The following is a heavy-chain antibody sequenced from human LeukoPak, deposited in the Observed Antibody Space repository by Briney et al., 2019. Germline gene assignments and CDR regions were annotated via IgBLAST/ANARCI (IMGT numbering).Heavy chain of an antibody. D-gene: IGHD3-22*01. CDR1: GFSFSNYG. V-gene: IGHV3-30*18. J-gene: IGHJ3*02. CDR3: AKDRGGAYYESSVDI. CDR2: ISYDGNNK. Sequence: GGSLRLSCAASGFSFSNYGIHWVRQAPGKGLEWVAVISYDGNNKYYADSVKGRFTISRDNSKNTLYLQMNSLRAEDTAVYYCAKDRGGAYYESSVDIWGQGTMVTVSS.